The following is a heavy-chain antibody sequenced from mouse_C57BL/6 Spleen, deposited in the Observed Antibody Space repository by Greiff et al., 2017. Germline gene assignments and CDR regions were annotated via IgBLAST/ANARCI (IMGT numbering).Heavy chain of an antibody. Sequence: QVHVKQPGAELVKPGASVKMSCKASGYTFTSYWITWVKQRPGQGLEWIGDIYPGSGSTNYNEKFKSKATLTVDTSSSTAYMQLSSLTSEDSAVYYCARGLYGSSYYFDYWGQGTTLTVSS. CDR2: IYPGSGST. CDR1: GYTFTSYW. V-gene: IGHV1-55*01. CDR3: ARGLYGSSYYFDY. J-gene: IGHJ2*01. D-gene: IGHD1-1*01.